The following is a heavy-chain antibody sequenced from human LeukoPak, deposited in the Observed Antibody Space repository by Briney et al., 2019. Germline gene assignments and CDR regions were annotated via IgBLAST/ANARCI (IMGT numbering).Heavy chain of an antibody. D-gene: IGHD3-10*01. J-gene: IGHJ4*02. CDR1: GFTFSSYA. Sequence: GGSLRLSCAASGFTFSSYAMSWVRQAPGKGLEWVSSISSSSSYIYYADSVKGRFTISRDNAKNSLYLQMNSLRAEDTAVYYCARDSFKMARGVMGYWGQGTLVTVSS. CDR2: ISSSSSYI. V-gene: IGHV3-21*04. CDR3: ARDSFKMARGVMGY.